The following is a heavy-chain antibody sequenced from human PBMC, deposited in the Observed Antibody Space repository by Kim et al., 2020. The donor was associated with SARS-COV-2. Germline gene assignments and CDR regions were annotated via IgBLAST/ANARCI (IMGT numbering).Heavy chain of an antibody. CDR1: GLTFSSRW. Sequence: GGSLRLSCVASGLTFSSRWMHWVRQSPGKGLVWVSRIKSDGSDIIYADSVKGRFTISRDNAKNTLYLQMNSLRAEDAAVDYCASDPDSGVYSRKAYWGRG. D-gene: IGHD4-17*01. CDR2: IKSDGSDI. CDR3: ASDPDSGVYSRKAY. J-gene: IGHJ4*02. V-gene: IGHV3-74*01.